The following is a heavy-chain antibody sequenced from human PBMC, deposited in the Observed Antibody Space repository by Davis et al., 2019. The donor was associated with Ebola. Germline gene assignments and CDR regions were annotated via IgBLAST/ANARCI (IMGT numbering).Heavy chain of an antibody. Sequence: MPSETLSLTCTVSGGSISSSNWWSWVRQPPGKGLEWIGEIYHSGSTNYNPSLKSRVTISVDKSKNQFSLKLSSVTAADTAVYYCAGAGYCSGGSCPLNWFDPWGQGTLVTVSS. CDR3: AGAGYCSGGSCPLNWFDP. V-gene: IGHV4-4*02. D-gene: IGHD2-15*01. J-gene: IGHJ5*02. CDR2: IYHSGST. CDR1: GGSISSSNW.